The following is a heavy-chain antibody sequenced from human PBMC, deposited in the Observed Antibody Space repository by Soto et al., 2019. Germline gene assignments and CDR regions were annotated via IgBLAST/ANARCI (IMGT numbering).Heavy chain of an antibody. CDR3: ARSPLAYCGGDCLYYFDY. CDR2: IYYSGST. V-gene: IGHV4-39*01. CDR1: GGSISSSSYY. D-gene: IGHD2-21*02. Sequence: QLQESGPGLVQPSETLSLTCTVSGGSISSSSYYWGWIRQPPGKGLEWIGSIYYSGSTYYNPSLKSRVTISVDTSKNQFSLKLSSVTAADTAVYYCARSPLAYCGGDCLYYFDYWGQGTLVTVSS. J-gene: IGHJ4*02.